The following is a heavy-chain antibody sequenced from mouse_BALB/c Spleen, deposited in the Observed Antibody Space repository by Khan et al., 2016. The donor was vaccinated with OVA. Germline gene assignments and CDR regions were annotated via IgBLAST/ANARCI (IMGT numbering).Heavy chain of an antibody. CDR2: IYPGDGDT. Sequence: QVQLKQSGAELVRPGSSVKISCKASGYAFSSYWMNWMKQRPGQGLEWIGQIYPGDGDTNDNGKFEGKATLTADKSSSTAYLKLSSLTSEDSAVYFCARADGYWYFDVWGAGTTVTVAS. V-gene: IGHV1-80*01. CDR1: GYAFSSYW. CDR3: ARADGYWYFDV. J-gene: IGHJ1*01.